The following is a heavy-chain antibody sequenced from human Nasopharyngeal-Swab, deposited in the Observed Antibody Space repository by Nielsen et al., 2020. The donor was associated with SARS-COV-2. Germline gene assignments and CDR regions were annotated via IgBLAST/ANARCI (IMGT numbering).Heavy chain of an antibody. CDR2: ISSSGSNI. D-gene: IGHD1-7*01. CDR1: GFTFSSYE. CDR3: ARVRGFNWNYDQDY. Sequence: GESLKISCAASGFTFSSYEMNWVRQAPGKGLEWVSYISSSGSNIYYTDSVNGRFTISRDNAKNTLYLQMNSLRAEDTAVYYCARVRGFNWNYDQDYWGQGTLVTVSS. J-gene: IGHJ4*02. V-gene: IGHV3-48*03.